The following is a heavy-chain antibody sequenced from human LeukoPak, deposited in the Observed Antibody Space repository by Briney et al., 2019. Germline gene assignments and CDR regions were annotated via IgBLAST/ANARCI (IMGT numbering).Heavy chain of an antibody. V-gene: IGHV4-4*07. CDR3: ARDLGYCSSTSCLDAFDI. J-gene: IGHJ3*02. D-gene: IGHD2-2*01. Sequence: SETLSLTCTVSGGSISSYYWSWIRQPAGKGLEWIGRIYTSGSTNYNPSLKSRVTMSVDTSKNQFSLKLSSVTAADTAVYYCARDLGYCSSTSCLDAFDIWGQGTTVTVSS. CDR2: IYTSGST. CDR1: GGSISSYY.